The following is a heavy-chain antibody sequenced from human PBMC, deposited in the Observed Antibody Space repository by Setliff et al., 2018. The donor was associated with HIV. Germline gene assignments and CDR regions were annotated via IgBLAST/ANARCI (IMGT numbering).Heavy chain of an antibody. D-gene: IGHD6-19*01. J-gene: IGHJ3*02. CDR1: GDSISSGGYY. CDR2: IYTRGNTNYNPST. Sequence: PSETLSLTCTVSGDSISSGGYYWSWIRQPAGQGLEWIGRIYTRGNTNYNPSTNYNPSLKSRITISLETSRNQFSLRVTSVTATDTAVYYCTRQSPVAGSGAFDIWGQGTMVTVSS. V-gene: IGHV4-61*02. CDR3: TRQSPVAGSGAFDI.